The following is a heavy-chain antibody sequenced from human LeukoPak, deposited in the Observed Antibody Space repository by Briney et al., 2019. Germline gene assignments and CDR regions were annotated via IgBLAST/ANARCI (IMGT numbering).Heavy chain of an antibody. CDR2: IIPIFGIA. D-gene: IGHD2-21*02. Sequence: SVTVSCKASGGTFSSYAISWVRQAPGQGLEWMGRIIPIFGIANYAQKFQGRVTVTADKSTSTAYMELSSLRSEDTAVYYCARIAHCGGDCYLFDYWGQGTLVTVSS. CDR3: ARIAHCGGDCYLFDY. J-gene: IGHJ4*02. V-gene: IGHV1-69*04. CDR1: GGTFSSYA.